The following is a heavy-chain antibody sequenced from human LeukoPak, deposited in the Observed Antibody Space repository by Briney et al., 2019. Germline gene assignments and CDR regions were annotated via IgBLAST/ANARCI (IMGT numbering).Heavy chain of an antibody. Sequence: GGSLRLSCAGSGFTFSRYSINWVRQAPGKGLEWVSSISSSSSYIYYADSVKGRFTISRDNAKNSVYLQMNSLRVEDTAVYYCARETVLIPAAPPGFDYWGQGTLVTVSS. CDR1: GFTFSRYS. CDR3: ARETVLIPAAPPGFDY. D-gene: IGHD2-2*01. CDR2: ISSSSSYI. V-gene: IGHV3-21*01. J-gene: IGHJ4*02.